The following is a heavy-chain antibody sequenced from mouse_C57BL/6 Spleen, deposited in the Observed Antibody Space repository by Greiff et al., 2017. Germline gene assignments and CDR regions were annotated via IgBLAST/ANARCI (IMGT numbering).Heavy chain of an antibody. CDR3: ARRAPYYSNPGWFAY. V-gene: IGHV5-17*01. CDR2: ISSGSSTI. J-gene: IGHJ3*01. Sequence: EVKLVESGGGLVKPGGSLKLSCAASGFTFSDYGMHWVRQAPEKGLEWVAYISSGSSTIYHADTVKGRFTISRDNAKNTLFLQRTSLRSVDTAMYYCARRAPYYSNPGWFAYWGQGTLVTVSA. CDR1: GFTFSDYG. D-gene: IGHD2-5*01.